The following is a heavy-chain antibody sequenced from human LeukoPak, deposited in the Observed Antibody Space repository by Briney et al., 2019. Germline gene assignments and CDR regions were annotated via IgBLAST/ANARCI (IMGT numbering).Heavy chain of an antibody. CDR2: IKQDGSEK. Sequence: GESLRLSCAASGFTFSRYWMSWVRQAPGKGLEWVANIKQDGSEKYYVDSVKGRFTISRDNAKNSLYLQMNSLRAEDTAVYYCASYSSSWSGVYNWFDPWGQGTLVTVSS. J-gene: IGHJ5*02. V-gene: IGHV3-7*03. CDR3: ASYSSSWSGVYNWFDP. D-gene: IGHD6-13*01. CDR1: GFTFSRYW.